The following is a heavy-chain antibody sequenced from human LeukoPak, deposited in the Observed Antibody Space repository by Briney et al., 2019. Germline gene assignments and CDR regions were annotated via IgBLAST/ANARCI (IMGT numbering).Heavy chain of an antibody. J-gene: IGHJ4*02. CDR1: GYTFTSYG. D-gene: IGHD2-15*01. CDR3: ARVSRGTGGYCSGGSCFDY. V-gene: IGHV1-18*01. Sequence: ASVKVSRKASGYTFTSYGISWVRQAPGQGLEWMGWISAYNGNTNYAQKLQGRVTMTTDTSTRTAYMELRSLRSDDTAVYYCARVSRGTGGYCSGGSCFDYWGQGTLVTVSS. CDR2: ISAYNGNT.